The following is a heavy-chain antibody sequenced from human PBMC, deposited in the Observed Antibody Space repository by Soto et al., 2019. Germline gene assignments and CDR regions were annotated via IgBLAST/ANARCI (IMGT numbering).Heavy chain of an antibody. CDR2: ISAYNGNT. J-gene: IGHJ5*02. Sequence: ASVNVSCKASGYTYTIDGSSCVRQAPGQGLEWMGWISAYNGNTNYAQKLQGRVTMTTDTSTSTAYMELRSLRSDDTAVYYCARDRSSMWFDPWGQGTLVTVSS. V-gene: IGHV1-18*01. D-gene: IGHD6-13*01. CDR3: ARDRSSMWFDP. CDR1: GYTYTIDG.